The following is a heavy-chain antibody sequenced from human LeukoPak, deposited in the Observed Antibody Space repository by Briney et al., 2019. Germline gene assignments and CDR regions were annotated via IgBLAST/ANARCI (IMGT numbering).Heavy chain of an antibody. CDR1: GFTFRSFT. D-gene: IGHD6-19*01. J-gene: IGHJ4*02. CDR2: INGNDYRT. CDR3: AKGSAVADIYFDF. V-gene: IGHV3-23*01. Sequence: GGSLRLSCAASGFTFRSFTMSWVRQAPGKGLEWVSSINGNDYRTFYADSVKGRFTISRDNSKNTLYLQINSLRAEDTAVYFCAKGSAVADIYFDFWGQGTLVTVSS.